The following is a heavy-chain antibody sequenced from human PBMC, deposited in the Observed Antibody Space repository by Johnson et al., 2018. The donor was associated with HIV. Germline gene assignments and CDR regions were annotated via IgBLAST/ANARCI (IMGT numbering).Heavy chain of an antibody. J-gene: IGHJ3*02. CDR3: ASGEDYGGNYGAFDI. D-gene: IGHD4-23*01. Sequence: VQLVESGGGLIQPGGSLRLSCAASGFTVSSNYMSWVRQAPGKGLEWVSVIYSGGSTYYADSVKGRFTISRDNSKNTLYMQMNSLRPEDTAVYYCASGEDYGGNYGAFDIWGQGTMVTVSS. CDR2: IYSGGST. CDR1: GFTVSSNY. V-gene: IGHV3-66*03.